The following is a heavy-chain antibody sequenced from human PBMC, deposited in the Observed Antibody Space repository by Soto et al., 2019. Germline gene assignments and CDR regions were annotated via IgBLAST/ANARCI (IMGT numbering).Heavy chain of an antibody. CDR2: IYTSGST. CDR1: GFTVISSY. CDR3: ARAPGGWLVFDY. D-gene: IGHD6-19*01. V-gene: IGHV3-53*01. J-gene: IGHJ4*02. Sequence: GGSLRLSCAASGFTVISSYMTWVRQAPGKGLEWVSVIYTSGSTYYADSVKGRFTISRDNSKNTLYLQMNSLRAEDTAVYYCARAPGGWLVFDYWGQGTLVTVSS.